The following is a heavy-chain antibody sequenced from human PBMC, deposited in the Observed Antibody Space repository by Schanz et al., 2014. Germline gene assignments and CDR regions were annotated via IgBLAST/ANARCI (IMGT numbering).Heavy chain of an antibody. V-gene: IGHV4-4*02. D-gene: IGHD3-10*01. CDR2: IYHSGRT. CDR1: GGSISSSNW. CDR3: ARGAGGGSGTYYGAYYNYYYMDV. J-gene: IGHJ6*03. Sequence: QVQLQESGPGLVKPSGTLSLTCAVSGGSISSSNWWSWVRQPPGKGLEWIGEIYHSGRTNYNPSRKSRVTIAVDNSNNYYSLNLISVTAADTAVYYCARGAGGGSGTYYGAYYNYYYMDVWGKGTTVTVSS.